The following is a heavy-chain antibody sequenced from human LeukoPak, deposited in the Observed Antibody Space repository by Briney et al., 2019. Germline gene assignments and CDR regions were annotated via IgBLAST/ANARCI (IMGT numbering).Heavy chain of an antibody. Sequence: PSETLSLTCAAYGGSFSGYYWSWIRQPPGKGLEWIGEINHSGSTNYNPSLKSRVTISVDTSKNQFSLKLSSVTAADTAVYYCARPGGGYYGMDVWGQGTTVTVSS. CDR3: ARPGGGYYGMDV. V-gene: IGHV4-34*01. CDR2: INHSGST. D-gene: IGHD3-16*01. CDR1: GGSFSGYY. J-gene: IGHJ6*02.